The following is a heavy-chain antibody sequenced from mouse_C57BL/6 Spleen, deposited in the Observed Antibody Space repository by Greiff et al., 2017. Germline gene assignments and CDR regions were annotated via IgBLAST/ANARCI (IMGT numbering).Heavy chain of an antibody. J-gene: IGHJ1*03. CDR1: GYTFTSYW. D-gene: IGHD2-2*01. CDR3: ARQGGYDEDWYFDV. V-gene: IGHV1-69*01. Sequence: QVQLQQPGAELVMPGASVKLSCKASGYTFTSYWMHWVKQRPGQGLEWIGEIDPSDSYTNYNQKFKGKSTLTVDKSSSTAYMQLSSLTSEDSAVYYCARQGGYDEDWYFDVWGTGTTVTVSS. CDR2: IDPSDSYT.